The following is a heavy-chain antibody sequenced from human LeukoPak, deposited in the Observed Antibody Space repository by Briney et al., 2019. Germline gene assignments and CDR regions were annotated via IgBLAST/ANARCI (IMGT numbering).Heavy chain of an antibody. J-gene: IGHJ4*02. D-gene: IGHD3-10*01. CDR2: ISGSGGST. V-gene: IGHV3-23*01. CDR3: AKGDYYDFDY. Sequence: PGGSLRLSCAASGFTFSSYAMSWVRQAPGKGPEWVSAISGSGGSTYYADSVKGRFTVSRDNSKSTLYLQMNSLRAEDTAVYYCAKGDYYDFDYWGQGTLVTVSS. CDR1: GFTFSSYA.